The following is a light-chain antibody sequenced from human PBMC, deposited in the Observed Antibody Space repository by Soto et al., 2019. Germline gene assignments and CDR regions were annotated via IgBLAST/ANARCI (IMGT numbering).Light chain of an antibody. CDR2: ETS. CDR1: QSVSGY. V-gene: IGKV3-11*01. Sequence: EIVLTQSPATLSLSPGETATLSCRASQSVSGYIGWYQQKPGQAPRLLIYETSTRAPGIPARFSGSGSGTDFTLTISSLQPEDFATYYCLQDFNYPWTFGQGTKVDIK. CDR3: LQDFNYPWT. J-gene: IGKJ1*01.